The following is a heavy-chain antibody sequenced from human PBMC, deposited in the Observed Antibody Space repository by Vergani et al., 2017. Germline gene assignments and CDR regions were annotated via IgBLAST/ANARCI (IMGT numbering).Heavy chain of an antibody. V-gene: IGHV5-51*01. CDR1: GYSFTNYW. Sequence: EVQLVQSGAEVKKPGESLKISCQISGYSFTNYWIGWVRQMPGKGLEWMGIIHPADSDTRYSPSFQGQVTISVDKSISTAYLQRSSLRAADSAMYYCARLEGRYSSGSKYFDYWGQGTLVTVSS. CDR2: IHPADSDT. CDR3: ARLEGRYSSGSKYFDY. J-gene: IGHJ4*02. D-gene: IGHD6-25*01.